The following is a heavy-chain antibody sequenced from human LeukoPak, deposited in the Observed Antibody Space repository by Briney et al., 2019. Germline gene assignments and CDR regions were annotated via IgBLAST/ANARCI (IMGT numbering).Heavy chain of an antibody. CDR1: GSTFSSYS. J-gene: IGHJ5*02. CDR3: ARMVRGVIIGWFDP. V-gene: IGHV3-21*01. CDR2: ISSSSSYI. Sequence: GGSLRLSCAASGSTFSSYSMNWVRQAPGKGLEWVSSISSSSSYIYYADSVKGRFTISRDNAKNSLYLQMNSLRAEDTAVYYCARMVRGVIIGWFDPWGQGTLVTVSS. D-gene: IGHD3-10*01.